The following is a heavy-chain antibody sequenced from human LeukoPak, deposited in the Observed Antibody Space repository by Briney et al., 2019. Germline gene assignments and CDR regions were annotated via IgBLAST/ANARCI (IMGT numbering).Heavy chain of an antibody. CDR2: IYYSGST. Sequence: PETLSLTCTVSGGSISNYYWSWIRQPPGKGLEWIGYIYYSGSTNYNPSLKSRVTISVDTSKNQFSLKLSSVTAADTAVYYCAREGSRFLLYNWFDPWGQGTLVTVSS. CDR1: GGSISNYY. J-gene: IGHJ5*02. CDR3: AREGSRFLLYNWFDP. V-gene: IGHV4-59*12. D-gene: IGHD3-16*01.